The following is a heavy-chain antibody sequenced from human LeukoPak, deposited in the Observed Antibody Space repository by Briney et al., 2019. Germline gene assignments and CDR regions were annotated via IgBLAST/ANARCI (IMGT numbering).Heavy chain of an antibody. Sequence: GGSLRLSCAASGFTFSNYNMNWVRQTSGKGLEWVSSITRGSIYTFYADSVKGRFTISRDNAKNSLSLQMNSLRAEDTAVYYCAELGITMIGGVWGKGTTVTISS. CDR1: GFTFSNYN. J-gene: IGHJ6*04. V-gene: IGHV3-21*01. CDR3: AELGITMIGGV. CDR2: ITRGSIYT. D-gene: IGHD3-10*02.